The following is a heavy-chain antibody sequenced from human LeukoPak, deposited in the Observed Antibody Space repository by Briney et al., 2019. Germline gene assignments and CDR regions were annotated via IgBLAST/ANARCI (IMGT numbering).Heavy chain of an antibody. V-gene: IGHV3-23*01. J-gene: IGHJ4*02. CDR1: GFTSNTYA. CDR3: ASYFHYGDYASLWY. D-gene: IGHD4-17*01. CDR2: ISENGEST. Sequence: GGSLRLSCAASGFTSNTYAMSWVRQAPGKGLEWVSSISENGESTYYADSVKGRFTISRDNSRNTLYLQMNSLRAEDTAIYYCASYFHYGDYASLWYWGQGTLVTVSS.